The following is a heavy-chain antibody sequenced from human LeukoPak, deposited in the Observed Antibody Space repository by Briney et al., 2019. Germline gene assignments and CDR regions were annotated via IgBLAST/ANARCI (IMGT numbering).Heavy chain of an antibody. D-gene: IGHD6-25*01. CDR2: VHLDGRT. V-gene: IGHV4-4*02. CDR3: AREGGFYRPLDY. J-gene: IGHJ4*02. CDR1: GGSVSSTNW. Sequence: SETLSLTCVASGGSVSSTNWWTWIRQPPGKGLEWIGEVHLDGRTNFNPSLKSRLTMSVDLSENHVSLKLTSVTAADTAVYYCAREGGFYRPLDYSGQGTLVTVSS.